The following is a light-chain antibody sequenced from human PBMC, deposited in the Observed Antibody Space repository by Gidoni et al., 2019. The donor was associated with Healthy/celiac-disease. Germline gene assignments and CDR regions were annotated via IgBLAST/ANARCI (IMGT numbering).Light chain of an antibody. CDR2: DAS. J-gene: IGKJ4*01. CDR3: QQYDNLPLT. CDR1: QDISNY. V-gene: IGKV1-33*01. Sequence: DIQMTHSPSSLSASVGDRVTITCQASQDISNYLNWYQQKPGKAPKLLIYDASNLETGVPSRFSGSGSGTDFTFTISSLQPEDIATYYCQQYDNLPLTFGGGTKVETK.